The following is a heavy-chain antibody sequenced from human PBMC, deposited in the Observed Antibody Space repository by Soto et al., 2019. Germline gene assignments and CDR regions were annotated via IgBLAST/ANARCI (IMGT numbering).Heavy chain of an antibody. CDR2: ISGGGDAT. V-gene: IGHV3-23*01. CDR3: ARKILGSTSRPNYWYFDL. J-gene: IGHJ2*01. CDR1: GFTFINHA. Sequence: EVQLLESGGGLVQPGGSLRLSCAGSGFTFINHAMNWVRQAPGKGLEWVSSISGGGDATFFVDSVRGRFTISRDNSKNTVTLQMNSLGVDATAVYYCARKILGSTSRPNYWYFDLWGRGTLVTVSS. D-gene: IGHD2-2*01.